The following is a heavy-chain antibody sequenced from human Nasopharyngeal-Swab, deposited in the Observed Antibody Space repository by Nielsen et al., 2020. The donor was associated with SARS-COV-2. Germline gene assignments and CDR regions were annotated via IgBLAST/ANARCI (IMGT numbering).Heavy chain of an antibody. D-gene: IGHD2-15*01. CDR1: GFTFSNYG. V-gene: IGHV3-33*03. CDR2: IWYDGSNK. CDR3: ARTGDCSGGSCYSFDY. J-gene: IGHJ4*02. Sequence: GESLKISCAASGFTFSNYGMHWVRQAPGKGLEWVAVIWYDGSNKYYADSVKGRFTISRDNAKNSLYLQMNSLRAEDTAVYYCARTGDCSGGSCYSFDYWGQGTLVTVSS.